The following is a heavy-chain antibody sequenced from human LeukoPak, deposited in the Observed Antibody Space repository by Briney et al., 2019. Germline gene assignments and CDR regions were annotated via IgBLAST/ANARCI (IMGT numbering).Heavy chain of an antibody. CDR3: AKEDCSGGRCYSLHY. CDR1: GFTFDDYG. J-gene: IGHJ4*02. CDR2: INWNGGST. D-gene: IGHD2-15*01. Sequence: PGGSLRLSCAASGFTFDDYGMTWVRQTPGKGLEGASIINWNGGSTAYADSVKGRFTISRDNAKNSLYLQMNSLRAEDAAVYYCAKEDCSGGRCYSLHYWGQGTLVTVSS. V-gene: IGHV3-20*04.